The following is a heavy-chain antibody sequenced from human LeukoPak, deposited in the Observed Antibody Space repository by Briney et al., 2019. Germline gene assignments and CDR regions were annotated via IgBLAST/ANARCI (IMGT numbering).Heavy chain of an antibody. CDR2: GYYRSKWYN. CDR1: GDSVSSNSAA. CDR3: ARGCSSTSCLVFGMDV. D-gene: IGHD2-2*01. Sequence: SQTLSLTCAISGDSVSSNSAAWNWIRQPPSRGLEWLGRGYYRSKWYNDYAVSVKGRITINPDTSKNQLSLQLNSVTPEDTAVYYCARGCSSTSCLVFGMDVWGQGTTVTVSS. V-gene: IGHV6-1*01. J-gene: IGHJ6*02.